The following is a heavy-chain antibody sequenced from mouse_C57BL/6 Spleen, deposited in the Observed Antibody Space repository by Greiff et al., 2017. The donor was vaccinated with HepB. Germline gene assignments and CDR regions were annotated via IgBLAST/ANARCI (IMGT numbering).Heavy chain of an antibody. CDR1: GYSFTDYN. Sequence: VQLQQSGPELVKPGASVKISCKASGYSFTDYNMNWVKQSNGKSLEWIGVLNPNYGTTSYNQKFKGKATLTVDQSSSTAYMQLNSLTSEDSAVYYCARSSRQLRPAWFADWDQGTLVTVSA. J-gene: IGHJ3*01. V-gene: IGHV1-39*01. CDR3: ARSSRQLRPAWFAD. D-gene: IGHD3-2*02. CDR2: LNPNYGTT.